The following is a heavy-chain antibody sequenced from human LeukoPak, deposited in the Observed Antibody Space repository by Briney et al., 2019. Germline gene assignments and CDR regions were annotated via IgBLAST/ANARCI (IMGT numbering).Heavy chain of an antibody. CDR2: MNPNNGNT. V-gene: IGHV1-8*01. CDR3: ARVVGMVRGVIRAYFDY. D-gene: IGHD3-10*01. J-gene: IGHJ4*02. CDR1: GYTFTSYD. Sequence: GASVKVSCKASGYTFTSYDINWVRQATGQGLEWMGWMNPNNGNTGYAQKFQGRVTMTRDTSMSTAYMELSSLRSEDTAVYYCARVVGMVRGVIRAYFDYWGQGTLVTVSS.